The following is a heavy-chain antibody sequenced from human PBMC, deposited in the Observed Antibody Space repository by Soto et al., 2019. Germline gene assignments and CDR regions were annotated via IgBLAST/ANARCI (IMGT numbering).Heavy chain of an antibody. Sequence: GGSLRLCCAASGFTFSSYNMNSVRQAPGKGLEGVSDISSSSSTVYYADSGKGRFTISRDNAKNSLYLQMNSLRPADTAVYYCARDRQVVPAGNARFDPWSQATLVPVS. D-gene: IGHD2-2*01. CDR2: ISSSSSTV. CDR3: ARDRQVVPAGNARFDP. V-gene: IGHV3-48*01. CDR1: GFTFSSYN. J-gene: IGHJ5*02.